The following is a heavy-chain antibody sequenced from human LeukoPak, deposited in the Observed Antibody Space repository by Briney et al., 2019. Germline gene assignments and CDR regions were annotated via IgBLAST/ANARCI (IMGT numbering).Heavy chain of an antibody. D-gene: IGHD3-10*01. CDR1: GGSISSNGYY. V-gene: IGHV4-39*07. CDR2: FYYTGST. Sequence: SETLSLTCTVSGGSISSNGYYWGWIRQPPGKGLEWIGSFYYTGSTFYSPSLKSRVTISVDTSKNQFSLKLSSVTAADTAVYYCARAPSELLWFGEPTYYYYGMDVWGQGTTVTVSS. CDR3: ARAPSELLWFGEPTYYYYGMDV. J-gene: IGHJ6*02.